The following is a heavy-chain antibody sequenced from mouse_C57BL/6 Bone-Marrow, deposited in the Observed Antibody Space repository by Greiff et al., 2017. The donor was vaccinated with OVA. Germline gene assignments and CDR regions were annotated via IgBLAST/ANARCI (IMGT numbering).Heavy chain of an antibody. D-gene: IGHD2-4*01. Sequence: EVKVEESGGGLVKPGGSLKLSCAASGFTFSDYGMHWVRQAPEKGLEWVAYISSGSSTIYYADTVKGRFTISRDNAKNTLFLQMTSLRSEDTAMYSCARGLYDYPWFAYWGQGTLVTVSA. CDR3: ARGLYDYPWFAY. V-gene: IGHV5-17*01. CDR1: GFTFSDYG. J-gene: IGHJ3*01. CDR2: ISSGSSTI.